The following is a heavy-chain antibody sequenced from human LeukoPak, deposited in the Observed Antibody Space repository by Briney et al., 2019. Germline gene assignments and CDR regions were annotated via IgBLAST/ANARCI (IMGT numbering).Heavy chain of an antibody. Sequence: SETLSLTCAVYGGSFRGHYWTWIRQTPGKGLEWIGEMNPSGSTSYNPSLKSRVTISVDTSKNQFSLKLSSVTAADTAVYYCARGRQDVTMIVVVMTAVSYYLDVWGKGTTVTVS. CDR2: MNPSGST. CDR1: GGSFRGHY. J-gene: IGHJ6*03. CDR3: ARGRQDVTMIVVVMTAVSYYLDV. D-gene: IGHD3-22*01. V-gene: IGHV4-34*01.